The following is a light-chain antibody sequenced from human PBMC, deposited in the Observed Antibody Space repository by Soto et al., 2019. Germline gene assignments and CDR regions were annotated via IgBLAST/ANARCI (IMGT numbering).Light chain of an antibody. CDR1: QNIINY. CDR3: QQYNIYPWT. Sequence: DIQMTQSPSTLSASVGDRVTITGRASQNIINYLAWYQQKPGKAPKLLIYTASSLETGVPSRFSGSGSGTEFTLTVSSLQPDDFGPYYCQQYNIYPWTFGQGTKVEIK. J-gene: IGKJ1*01. V-gene: IGKV1-5*03. CDR2: TAS.